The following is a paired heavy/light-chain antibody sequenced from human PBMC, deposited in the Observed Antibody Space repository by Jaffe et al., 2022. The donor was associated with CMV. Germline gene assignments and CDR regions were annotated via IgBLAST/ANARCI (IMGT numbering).Heavy chain of an antibody. CDR1: GGSISSGSYF. CDR3: ARASLRSGSYNDYFDY. J-gene: IGHJ4*02. CDR2: IYYSGNT. V-gene: IGHV4-31*03. Sequence: QVQLQESGPGLVKPSQTLSLTCTVSGGSISSGSYFWSWIRQHPGKGLEWIGYIYYSGNTFYTPSLKSRVSISVDTSRNQFSLRLSSVTAADTAVYYCARASLRSGSYNDYFDYWGQGSLVTVSS. D-gene: IGHD3-10*01.
Light chain of an antibody. J-gene: IGKJ3*01. CDR2: DAS. CDR1: QSLSNY. V-gene: IGKV3-11*01. Sequence: EIVLTQSPATLSLSPGERATLSCRASQSLSNYLAWYQQKPGQAPRLLIYDASNRAAGIPARFSGSGSGTDFTLTVSSLEPEDFAVYYCQQRTNWPPNITFGPGTKVDIK. CDR3: QQRTNWPPNIT.